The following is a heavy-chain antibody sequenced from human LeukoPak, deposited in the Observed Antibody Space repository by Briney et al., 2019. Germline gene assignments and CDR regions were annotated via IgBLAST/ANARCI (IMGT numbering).Heavy chain of an antibody. V-gene: IGHV3-74*01. D-gene: IGHD1-26*01. CDR3: ARELPREVALDY. Sequence: GGSLRLSCAASGFTFIAYGMQWVRQAPGKGLVWGSRINNDGSSTSYADSVRGRFTISRDNAKNTLYLQMNSLRAEDTGVYYCARELPREVALDYWGQGTMVTVSS. CDR2: INNDGSST. CDR1: GFTFIAYG. J-gene: IGHJ4*02.